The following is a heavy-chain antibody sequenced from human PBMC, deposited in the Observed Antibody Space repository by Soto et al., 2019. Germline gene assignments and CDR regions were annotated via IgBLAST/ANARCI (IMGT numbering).Heavy chain of an antibody. CDR3: ARAIFGVVPFDP. V-gene: IGHV4-31*03. CDR2: IYYSGST. CDR1: GGSISSGGYY. D-gene: IGHD3-3*01. Sequence: TLSLTCTVSGGSISSGGYYWSWIRQHPGKGLEWIGYIYYSGSTYYNPSLKSRVTISVDTSKNQFSLKLSSVTAADTAVYYCARAIFGVVPFDPWGQGTLVTVSS. J-gene: IGHJ5*02.